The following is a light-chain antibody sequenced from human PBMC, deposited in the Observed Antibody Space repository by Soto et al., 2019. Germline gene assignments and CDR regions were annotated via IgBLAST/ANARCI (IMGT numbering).Light chain of an antibody. Sequence: QSVLTQPPSVSGAPGQRVTISCIGSASNIGAGYDVHWYQQLPGAAPKLLIFGNSNRPSGVPDRFSGSKSGTSASLAITGLQADDEADYYCQSYDSGWVFGLGTQLIVL. CDR1: ASNIGAGYD. V-gene: IGLV1-40*01. J-gene: IGLJ3*02. CDR3: QSYDSGWV. CDR2: GNS.